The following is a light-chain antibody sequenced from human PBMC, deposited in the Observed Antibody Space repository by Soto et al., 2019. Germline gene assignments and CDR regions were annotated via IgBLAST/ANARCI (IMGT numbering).Light chain of an antibody. V-gene: IGKV3-20*01. CDR3: QQYGSSAT. CDR1: QSVSSKY. CDR2: GTS. J-gene: IGKJ1*01. Sequence: EIVLTQSPGTLSLSPGERATLSCRASQSVSSKYLAWYQQKPGQAPRVLIYGTSNRATGIPDRFSGSGSGTDFTLTISRLEPEDFAVYYCQQYGSSATFGQGTKVDIK.